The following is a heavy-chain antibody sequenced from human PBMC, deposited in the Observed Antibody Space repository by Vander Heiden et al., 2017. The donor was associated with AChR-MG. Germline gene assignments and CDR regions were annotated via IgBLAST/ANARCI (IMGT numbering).Heavy chain of an antibody. CDR1: GFTFSSYA. V-gene: IGHV3-23*01. CDR2: ISTRGGST. CDR3: AKGSPGGLPGKYYYGMDV. Sequence: GFTFSSYAIRWVRQARGKGLEWVSVISTRGGSTYSADSVKGRFTISRDNSKNTLYLQMNSLRAEDTAVYYCAKGSPGGLPGKYYYGMDVWGQGTTVTVSS. J-gene: IGHJ6*02. D-gene: IGHD1-1*01.